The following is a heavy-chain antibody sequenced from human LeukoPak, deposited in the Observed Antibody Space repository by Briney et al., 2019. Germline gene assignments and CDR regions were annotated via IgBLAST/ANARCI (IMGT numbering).Heavy chain of an antibody. CDR1: GGSISSSSYY. Sequence: SSETLSLTCTVSGGSISSSSYYWGWIRQPPGKGLVWIGNIYYSGSTYYNPSLKSRITISVDTSKNQFSMKLSCVTAADTAVYYSARSIVGATALYFDYSGQGTLVSVSS. J-gene: IGHJ4*02. V-gene: IGHV4-39*01. D-gene: IGHD1-26*01. CDR2: IYYSGST. CDR3: ARSIVGATALYFDY.